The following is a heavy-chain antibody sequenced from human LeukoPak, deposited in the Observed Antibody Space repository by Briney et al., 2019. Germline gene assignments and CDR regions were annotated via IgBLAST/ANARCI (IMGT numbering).Heavy chain of an antibody. Sequence: ASVKVSFKASGYPFTSYDIKWGRRATGQGGEWMGWMKPNSGNTCYAQKFQGRVTMTRNTSISTAYMELSSLRSEDTAVYYCARARSWSRHNWFDPWGQGTLVTVSS. CDR2: MKPNSGNT. V-gene: IGHV1-8*01. CDR1: GYPFTSYD. CDR3: ARARSWSRHNWFDP. D-gene: IGHD2-15*01. J-gene: IGHJ5*02.